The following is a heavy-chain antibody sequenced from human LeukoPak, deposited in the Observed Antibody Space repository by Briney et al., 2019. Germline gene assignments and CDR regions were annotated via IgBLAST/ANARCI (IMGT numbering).Heavy chain of an antibody. J-gene: IGHJ3*02. Sequence: GGSLRLSCAASGFTFSSYWMSWVRQAPGKGLEWVANIKQDGSEKYYVDSVKGRFTISRDNAKNSLYLQMNSLRAEGTAVYYCARDHGGYLTNDAFDIWGQGTMVTVSS. CDR1: GFTFSSYW. V-gene: IGHV3-7*01. CDR2: IKQDGSEK. D-gene: IGHD3-16*01. CDR3: ARDHGGYLTNDAFDI.